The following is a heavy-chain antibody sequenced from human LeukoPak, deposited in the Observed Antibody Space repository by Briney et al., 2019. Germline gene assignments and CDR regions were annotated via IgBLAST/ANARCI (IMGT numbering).Heavy chain of an antibody. CDR3: ARGPVAGTDAFDI. V-gene: IGHV3-21*01. CDR1: GFTFSSYS. Sequence: GGSLRLSCAASGFTFSSYSMNWVRQAPGKGLEWVSSISSSSSYIYYADSVKGRFTISRDNAKNSLYLQMNSLRAEDTAVYYCARGPVAGTDAFDIWGQGTMVTVSS. J-gene: IGHJ3*02. D-gene: IGHD6-19*01. CDR2: ISSSSSYI.